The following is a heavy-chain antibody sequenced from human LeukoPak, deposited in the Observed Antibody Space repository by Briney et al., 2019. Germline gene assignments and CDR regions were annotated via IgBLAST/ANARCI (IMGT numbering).Heavy chain of an antibody. D-gene: IGHD3-10*01. CDR1: GYTFTSYG. CDR2: ISAYNGNT. V-gene: IGHV1-18*01. J-gene: IGHJ3*02. CDR3: ARDRNEWFGELTDAFDI. Sequence: ASVKVSCKASGYTFTSYGISWVRQAPGQGLEWMGWISAYNGNTNYAQKLQGRVTMTTDTSTSTAYMELRSLRSDDTAVYYCARDRNEWFGELTDAFDIWRQGTMVTVSS.